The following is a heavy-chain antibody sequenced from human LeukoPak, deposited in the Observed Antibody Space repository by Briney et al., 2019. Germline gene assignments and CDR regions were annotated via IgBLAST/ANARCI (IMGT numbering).Heavy chain of an antibody. CDR2: IIPIFGTA. CDR3: AGAYNWNDPSYLDY. CDR1: GGTFSSYA. D-gene: IGHD1-1*01. Sequence: SVKVSCKASGGTFSSYAISWVRQAPGQGLEWMGGIIPIFGTANYAQKFQGRVTITADESTSTAYMELSSLRSEDTAVYYCAGAYNWNDPSYLDYWGQGTLVTVSS. V-gene: IGHV1-69*13. J-gene: IGHJ4*02.